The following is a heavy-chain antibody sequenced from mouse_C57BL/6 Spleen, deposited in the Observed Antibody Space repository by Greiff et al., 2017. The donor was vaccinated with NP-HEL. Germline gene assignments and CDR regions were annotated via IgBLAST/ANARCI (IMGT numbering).Heavy chain of an antibody. D-gene: IGHD2-4*01. Sequence: VQLQQSGPELVKPGASVKISCKASGYAFSSSWMNWVKQRPGKGLEWIGRIYPGDGDTNYNGKFKGKATLTADKCSSKAYMQLSSLTSEDSAVYFCARSRDYDWYFDVWGTGTTVTVSS. J-gene: IGHJ1*03. CDR1: GYAFSSSW. V-gene: IGHV1-82*01. CDR2: IYPGDGDT. CDR3: ARSRDYDWYFDV.